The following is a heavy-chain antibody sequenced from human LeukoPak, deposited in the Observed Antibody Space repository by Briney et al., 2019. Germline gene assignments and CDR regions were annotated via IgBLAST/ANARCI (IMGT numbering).Heavy chain of an antibody. CDR2: INHSGST. Sequence: SETLSLTCAVYGVSFSGYYWSWIRQPPGKGLEWIGEINHSGSTNYNPSLKSRVTISVDTSKNQFSLKLSSVTAADTAVYYCARGSNCTNGVCHIDYFDYWXQXTLVTVSS. CDR3: ARGSNCTNGVCHIDYFDY. D-gene: IGHD2-8*01. V-gene: IGHV4-34*01. CDR1: GVSFSGYY. J-gene: IGHJ4*02.